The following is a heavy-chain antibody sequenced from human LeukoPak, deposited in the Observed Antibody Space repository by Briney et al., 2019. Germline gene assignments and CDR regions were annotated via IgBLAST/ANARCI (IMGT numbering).Heavy chain of an antibody. Sequence: SETLSLSCAVSGGSISSNYWSWIRQPPGEGLEWIGNIYARGSTNYNPSLKSRLTISVDTSKNQLSLKLRSVTAADTAVYYCAGGYGSSWLDYWGQGTLVTVSA. V-gene: IGHV4-4*09. CDR2: IYARGST. CDR1: GGSISSNY. J-gene: IGHJ4*02. D-gene: IGHD6-13*01. CDR3: AGGYGSSWLDY.